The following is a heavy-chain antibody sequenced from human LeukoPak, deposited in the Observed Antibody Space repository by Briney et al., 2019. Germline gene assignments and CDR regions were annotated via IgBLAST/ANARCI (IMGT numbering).Heavy chain of an antibody. V-gene: IGHV3-21*04. J-gene: IGHJ2*01. Sequence: GGSLRLSCAASGFTFSSYSMNWVRQAPGKGLEWVSSISSRSTYIYHADSVKGRFTISRDNSKNTLYLQMNSLRAEDTAVYYCAKWSMVYALRRYFDLWGRGTLVTVSS. CDR2: ISSRSTYI. CDR1: GFTFSSYS. CDR3: AKWSMVYALRRYFDL. D-gene: IGHD2-8*01.